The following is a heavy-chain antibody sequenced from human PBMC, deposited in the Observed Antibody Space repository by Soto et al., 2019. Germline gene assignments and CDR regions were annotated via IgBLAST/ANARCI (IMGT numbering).Heavy chain of an antibody. CDR1: GFTFSDYG. CDR3: AKCLGSLYYYDSSGYYYFDY. CDR2: ISYDGSNK. D-gene: IGHD3-22*01. J-gene: IGHJ4*02. V-gene: IGHV3-30*18. Sequence: GGSLRLSCAASGFTFSDYGMHWVRQAPGKGLEWVAVISYDGSNKYYADSVKGRFTISRDNSKNTLHLQMNSLRAEDTTVCYCAKCLGSLYYYDSSGYYYFDYWGQGTLVTVSS.